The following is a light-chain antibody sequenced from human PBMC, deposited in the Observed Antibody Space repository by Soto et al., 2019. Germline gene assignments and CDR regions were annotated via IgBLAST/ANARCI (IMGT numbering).Light chain of an antibody. CDR3: QHYGRSVPWT. CDR2: AAS. Sequence: VLTQSPGTVSLSRGERATLSCRPSESVTSNYLAWYQQKPGQAPRLLMYAASSRASGIPDRFSGSGSGTDFTLSISRVESEDFAVYYCQHYGRSVPWTFGQGTKVEIK. CDR1: ESVTSNY. V-gene: IGKV3-20*01. J-gene: IGKJ1*01.